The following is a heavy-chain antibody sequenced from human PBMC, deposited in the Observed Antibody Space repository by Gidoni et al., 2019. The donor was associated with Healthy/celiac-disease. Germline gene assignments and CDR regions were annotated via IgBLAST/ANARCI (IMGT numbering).Heavy chain of an antibody. D-gene: IGHD3-22*01. CDR2: IVVGSGNT. Sequence: QMPLVQSGPEVKKPGTSVKVSCKASGFTFTSSAMPWVRQARGQRLEWIGWIVVGSGNTNYAQKFQERVTITRDMSTSTAYMELSSLRSEDTAVYYCAADSYYYGEAFDIWGQGTMVTVSS. J-gene: IGHJ3*02. V-gene: IGHV1-58*02. CDR1: GFTFTSSA. CDR3: AADSYYYGEAFDI.